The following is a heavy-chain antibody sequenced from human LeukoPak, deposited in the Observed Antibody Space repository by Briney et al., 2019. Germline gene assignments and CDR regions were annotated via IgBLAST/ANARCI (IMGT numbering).Heavy chain of an antibody. V-gene: IGHV1-46*01. D-gene: IGHD3-10*01. J-gene: IGHJ4*02. Sequence: ASVKVSCKASGYTFTSYYIHWVRQTPGQGLQWMGIINPSGGSASYAQKFQGRVTMTRDMSTSTVYIELSSLKSEDTAVYYCAREWGPMGAHDYWGQGTLVTVSS. CDR2: INPSGGSA. CDR3: AREWGPMGAHDY. CDR1: GYTFTSYY.